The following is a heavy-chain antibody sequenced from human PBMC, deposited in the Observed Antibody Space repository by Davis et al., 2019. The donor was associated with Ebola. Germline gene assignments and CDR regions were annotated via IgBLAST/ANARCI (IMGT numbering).Heavy chain of an antibody. CDR1: GGTFSSYA. J-gene: IGHJ5*02. D-gene: IGHD6-19*01. CDR2: INAGNGDT. Sequence: ASVKVSCKASGGTFSSYAISWVRQAPGQRLERMGWINAGNGDTKYSQKFRDRVTITRDTSASTSYMDLSSLRSEDTAVFYCARGKTVAGTRGLSWFDPWGPGTLVIVSS. V-gene: IGHV1-3*01. CDR3: ARGKTVAGTRGLSWFDP.